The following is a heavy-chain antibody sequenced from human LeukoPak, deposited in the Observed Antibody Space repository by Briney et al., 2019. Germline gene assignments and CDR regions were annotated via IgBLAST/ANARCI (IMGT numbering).Heavy chain of an antibody. Sequence: PSETLSLTCAVYGGSFSGYYWSWIRQPPGKGLEWIGEINHSGSTNYNPSLKSRVTISVDTSKNQFSLKLSSVTAADTAVYYCARGVARPTTIFDYWGQGTLVTVSS. CDR1: GGSFSGYY. J-gene: IGHJ4*02. CDR3: ARGVARPTTIFDY. V-gene: IGHV4-34*01. CDR2: INHSGST. D-gene: IGHD2-15*01.